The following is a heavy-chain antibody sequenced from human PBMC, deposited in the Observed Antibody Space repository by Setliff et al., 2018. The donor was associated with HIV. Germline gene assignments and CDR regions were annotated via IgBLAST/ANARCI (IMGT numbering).Heavy chain of an antibody. Sequence: GASVKVSCKTSGYTFTASYLHWVRQAPGQGLQWMGWMHPNSGATKYAQKFRDRVTLTGDTSISTASMELSSLKSDDTAMYYCATSTSRFFWNGFYQGGFGSRNSHSFENWGQGTLVTVPQ. CDR3: ATSTSRFFWNGFYQGGFGSRNSHSFEN. CDR2: MHPNSGAT. J-gene: IGHJ4*02. D-gene: IGHD3-3*01. CDR1: GYTFTASY. V-gene: IGHV1-2*02.